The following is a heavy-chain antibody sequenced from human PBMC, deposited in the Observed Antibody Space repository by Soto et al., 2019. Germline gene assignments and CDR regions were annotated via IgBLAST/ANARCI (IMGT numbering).Heavy chain of an antibody. CDR3: ARASFIVVVTAIYNWFDP. J-gene: IGHJ5*02. CDR2: INHSGST. V-gene: IGHV4-34*01. CDR1: GGSFSGYY. D-gene: IGHD2-21*02. Sequence: XETLSLTCAVYGGSFSGYYGSWIRQPPGKGLEWIGEINHSGSTNYNPSLKSRVTISVDTSKNQFSLKLSSVTAADTAVYYCARASFIVVVTAIYNWFDPWAQGTLVTVSS.